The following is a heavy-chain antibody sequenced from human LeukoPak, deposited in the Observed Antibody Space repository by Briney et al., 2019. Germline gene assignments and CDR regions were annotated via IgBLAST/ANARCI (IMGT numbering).Heavy chain of an antibody. D-gene: IGHD3-9*01. CDR3: ARGRGDILTGYYYYFDY. CDR2: INPNSGGT. J-gene: IGHJ4*02. V-gene: IGHV1-2*02. CDR1: GYTFTGYY. Sequence: ASVKVSCKASGYTFTGYYMHWVRQAPGQGLEWMGWINPNSGGTNYAQKFQGRVTITRNTSISTAYMELSSLRSEDTAVYYCARGRGDILTGYYYYFDYWGQGTLVTVSS.